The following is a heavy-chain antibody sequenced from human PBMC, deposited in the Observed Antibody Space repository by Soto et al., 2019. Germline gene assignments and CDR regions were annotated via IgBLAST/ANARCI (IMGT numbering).Heavy chain of an antibody. CDR3: ARHGEPPYDFWSGPPVGWFDP. V-gene: IGHV4-39*01. D-gene: IGHD3-3*01. Sequence: PSETLSLTCTVSGGSISSSSYYWGWIRQPPGKGLEWIGSIYYSGSTYYNPSLKSRVTISVDTSKNQFSLKLSSVTAADTAVYYCARHGEPPYDFWSGPPVGWFDPWGQGTLVTVSS. J-gene: IGHJ5*02. CDR1: GGSISSSSYY. CDR2: IYYSGST.